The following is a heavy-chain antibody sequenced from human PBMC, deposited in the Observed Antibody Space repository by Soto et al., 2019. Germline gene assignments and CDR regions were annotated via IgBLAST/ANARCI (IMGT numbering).Heavy chain of an antibody. CDR1: GFTVSSNY. V-gene: IGHV3-66*01. Sequence: GGSLRLSCAASGFTVSSNYMSWVRQAPGKGLEWVSVIYSGGSTYYADSVKGRFTISRDNSKNTRYLQMNGLRAEDTAVYYCARSLYYDFWSGYNKNHYYYYYMDVWGKGTTVTVSS. CDR2: IYSGGST. D-gene: IGHD3-3*01. J-gene: IGHJ6*03. CDR3: ARSLYYDFWSGYNKNHYYYYYMDV.